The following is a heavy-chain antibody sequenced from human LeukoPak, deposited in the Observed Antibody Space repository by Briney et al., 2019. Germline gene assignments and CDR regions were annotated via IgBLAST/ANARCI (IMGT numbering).Heavy chain of an antibody. Sequence: GGSLRLSCAASGLTISNNFMGWVRQAPGKGLEWVSLIYSGGSTYSADSVKGRFTISRDNSKNTLHLQMNSLRAEDTAVYYCASGGFGEPSLLWGQGTLVTVSS. CDR3: ASGGFGEPSLL. V-gene: IGHV3-66*01. D-gene: IGHD3-10*01. CDR2: IYSGGST. CDR1: GLTISNNF. J-gene: IGHJ4*02.